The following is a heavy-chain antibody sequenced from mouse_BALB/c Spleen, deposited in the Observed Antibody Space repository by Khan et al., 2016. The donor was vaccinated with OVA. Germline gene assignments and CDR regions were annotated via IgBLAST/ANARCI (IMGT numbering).Heavy chain of an antibody. J-gene: IGHJ4*01. CDR2: IWGGGGT. CDR3: ARAYYRSDVDYAMDY. D-gene: IGHD2-14*01. CDR1: GFSLSRYN. V-gene: IGHV2-6-4*01. Sequence: QVQLKQSGPGLVAPSQSLSFTCTVSGFSLSRYNIHWVRQPPGKGLEWLGMIWGGGGTDYNSTLKSRLSISKDNSKSQVFLKMNSLQTDDSAMYXCARAYYRSDVDYAMDYWGQGTSVTVSS.